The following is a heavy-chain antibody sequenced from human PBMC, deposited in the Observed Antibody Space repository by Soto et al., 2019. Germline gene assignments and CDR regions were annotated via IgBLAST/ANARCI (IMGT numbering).Heavy chain of an antibody. J-gene: IGHJ6*02. CDR1: GFTFSSYA. CDR3: AREQIVLVPAAMGHYYYYGMDV. CDR2: ISYDGSNK. D-gene: IGHD2-2*01. V-gene: IGHV3-30-3*01. Sequence: QVQLVESGGGVVQPGRSLRLSCAASGFTFSSYAMHWVRQAPGKGLEWVAVISYDGSNKYYADSVKGRFTISRDNSKNTLDLQMNSLRAEDTAVYYCAREQIVLVPAAMGHYYYYGMDVWGQGTTVTVSS.